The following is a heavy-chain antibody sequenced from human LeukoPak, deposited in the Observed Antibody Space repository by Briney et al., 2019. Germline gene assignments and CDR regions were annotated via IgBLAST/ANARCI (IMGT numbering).Heavy chain of an antibody. D-gene: IGHD5-18*01. CDR3: AKDIRGYGPNYFDY. Sequence: GRSLRLSCAASGFTFDDHAMHWVRQAPGKGLEWVSGISWNSGSIGYADSVKGRFTISRDNAENSLYLQMNSLRAEDTALYYCAKDIRGYGPNYFDYWGQGTLVTVSS. CDR1: GFTFDDHA. V-gene: IGHV3-9*01. J-gene: IGHJ4*02. CDR2: ISWNSGSI.